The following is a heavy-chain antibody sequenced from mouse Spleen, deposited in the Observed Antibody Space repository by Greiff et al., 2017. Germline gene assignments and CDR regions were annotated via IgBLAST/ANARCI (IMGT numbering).Heavy chain of an antibody. CDR2: IWSGGST. D-gene: IGHD1-1*01. Sequence: QVQLQQSGPGLVQPSQSLSITCTVSGFSLTSYGVHWVRQSPGKGLEWLGVIWSGGSTDYNAAFISRLSISKDNSKSQVFFKMNSLQADDTAIYYCARTPFTTVVARYAMDYWGQGTSVTVSS. J-gene: IGHJ4*01. CDR3: ARTPFTTVVARYAMDY. CDR1: GFSLTSYG. V-gene: IGHV2-2*01.